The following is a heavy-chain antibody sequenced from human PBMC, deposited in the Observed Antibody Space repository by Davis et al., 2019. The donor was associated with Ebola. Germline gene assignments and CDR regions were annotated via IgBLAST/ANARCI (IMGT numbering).Heavy chain of an antibody. CDR1: GFTFSSYW. Sequence: GGSLRLSCAASGFTFSSYWMSWVRQAPGKGLEWVANIKQDGSEKYYVDSVKGRFTISRDNAKNSLYLQMNSLRAEDTALYYCAKDIAPGVAASYYYYGMDVWGKGTTVTVSS. CDR3: AKDIAPGVAASYYYYGMDV. CDR2: IKQDGSEK. V-gene: IGHV3-7*03. D-gene: IGHD2-15*01. J-gene: IGHJ6*04.